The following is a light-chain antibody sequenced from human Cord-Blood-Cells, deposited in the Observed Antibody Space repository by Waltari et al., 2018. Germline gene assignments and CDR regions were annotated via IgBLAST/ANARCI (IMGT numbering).Light chain of an antibody. J-gene: IGLJ7*01. V-gene: IGLV1-51*02. CDR1: SSTLGNNY. Sequence: QSVLTQPPSVSAAPGQKVTISCSGSSSTLGNNYVSWYQQLPGTAPKLLIYENNKRPSGIPDRFSGSKSGTSATLGITGLQTGDEADYYCGTWDSSLSAAVFGGGTQLTVL. CDR2: ENN. CDR3: GTWDSSLSAAV.